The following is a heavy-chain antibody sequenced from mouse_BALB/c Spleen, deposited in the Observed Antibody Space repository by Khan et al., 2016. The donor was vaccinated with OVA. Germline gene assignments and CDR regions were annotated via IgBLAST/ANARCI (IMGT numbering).Heavy chain of an antibody. J-gene: IGHJ2*01. V-gene: IGHV5-9-3*01. Sequence: EVELVESGGGLVKPGGSLKLSCAASGFTFSNYAMSWVRQTPEKRLEWVATVSSGGSFTYSPDSVKGRFTISRDNAKNTLYLQLSSLRSEDTAMYYGARQGGIYDGAFDYWGQGTTLTVSS. CDR2: VSSGGSFT. CDR3: ARQGGIYDGAFDY. D-gene: IGHD2-3*01. CDR1: GFTFSNYA.